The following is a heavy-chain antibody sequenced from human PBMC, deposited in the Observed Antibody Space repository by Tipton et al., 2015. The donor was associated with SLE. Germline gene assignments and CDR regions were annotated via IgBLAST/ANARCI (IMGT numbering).Heavy chain of an antibody. CDR2: INHSGST. CDR1: GGSFSGYY. J-gene: IGHJ6*02. CDR3: ANLAAAGHHGMDV. D-gene: IGHD6-13*01. V-gene: IGHV4-34*01. Sequence: TLSLTCAVYGGSFSGYYWSWIRQPPGKGLEWIGEINHSGSTNYNPSLKSRVTISVDTSKNQFSLKLSSVTAADTVVYYCANLAAAGHHGMDVWGQGTTVTVSS.